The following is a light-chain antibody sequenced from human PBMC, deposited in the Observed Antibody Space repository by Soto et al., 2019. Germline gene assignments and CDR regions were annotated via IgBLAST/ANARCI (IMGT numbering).Light chain of an antibody. CDR2: DAS. Sequence: EIVLTQSPGTLSLSSGDRDTLXXRAXQSLSNNIYLAWYQQKPGQAPRLLIEDASTRATAIPARFSGSGSETEFTRTISSLQSEDSAVYYCQQYNNWPPWTFGQGTKV. CDR1: QSLSNN. CDR3: QQYNNWPPWT. V-gene: IGKV3-15*01. J-gene: IGKJ1*01.